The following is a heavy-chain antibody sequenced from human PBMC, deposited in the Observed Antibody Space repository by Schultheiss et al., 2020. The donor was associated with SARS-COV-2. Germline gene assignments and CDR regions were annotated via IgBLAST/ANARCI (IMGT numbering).Heavy chain of an antibody. CDR1: GFTFGDYA. Sequence: GGSLRLSCTASGFTFGDYAMSWVRQAPGKGLEWVSVIYSGGSTYYADSVKGRFTISRDNSKNTLYLQMNSLRAEDTAVYYCARESPYYYYGMDVWGQGTTVTVSS. V-gene: IGHV3-53*01. CDR2: IYSGGST. J-gene: IGHJ6*02. CDR3: ARESPYYYYGMDV.